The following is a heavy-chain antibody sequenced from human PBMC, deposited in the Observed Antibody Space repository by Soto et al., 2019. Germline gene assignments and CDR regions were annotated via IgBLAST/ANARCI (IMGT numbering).Heavy chain of an antibody. Sequence: QVQLQQWGAGLLKPSETLSLTCAVFGGSFGGYSWTWIRQPPGGGLEWIGEITPSGNPNYNPSLKSRVAIAVDKSRNQFSLNLTSVTAADTSIYYCARDRAFGDVAHWGQGTMVIVSS. V-gene: IGHV4-34*02. CDR3: ARDRAFGDVAH. J-gene: IGHJ4*01. CDR2: ITPSGNP. D-gene: IGHD4-17*01. CDR1: GGSFGGYS.